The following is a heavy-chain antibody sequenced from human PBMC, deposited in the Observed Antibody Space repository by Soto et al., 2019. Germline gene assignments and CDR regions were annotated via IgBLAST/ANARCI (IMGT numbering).Heavy chain of an antibody. J-gene: IGHJ6*02. CDR3: ARPLDCSGSHAYSMDV. CDR1: GFTFNTYW. V-gene: IGHV3-74*01. Sequence: EVQLVESGGGLVQPGGSLRLSCAASGFTFNTYWMHWLRHAPGRGLVWVSRISRDGSSTSYADSVKGRFTITRNNAKTTLYLNMNSLRAEDTAVYYCARPLDCSGSHAYSMDVWGQGTTVTVSS. D-gene: IGHD3-22*01. CDR2: ISRDGSST.